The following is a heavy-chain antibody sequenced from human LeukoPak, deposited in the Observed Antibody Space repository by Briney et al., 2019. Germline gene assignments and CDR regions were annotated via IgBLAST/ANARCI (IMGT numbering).Heavy chain of an antibody. V-gene: IGHV3-23*01. CDR2: ISGSDGST. CDR3: AKSQSSGWLYYFDY. CDR1: GFTFSSYA. D-gene: IGHD6-19*01. Sequence: GGSLRLSCVDSGFTFSSYAMSWVRQAPGKGLEWVSLISGSDGSTYYADSVKGRFTISRDNSKNTLYLQMNSLSAEDTAIYYCAKSQSSGWLYYFDYWGQGTLVTVSS. J-gene: IGHJ4*02.